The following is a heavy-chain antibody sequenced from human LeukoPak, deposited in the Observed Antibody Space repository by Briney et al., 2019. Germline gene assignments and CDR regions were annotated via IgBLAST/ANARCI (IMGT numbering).Heavy chain of an antibody. D-gene: IGHD3-10*01. CDR1: GLTFSSYA. CDR2: ISGSGGST. CDR3: AKRLGSRPSDTDY. V-gene: IGHV3-23*01. J-gene: IGHJ4*02. Sequence: GGSLRLSCAASGLTFSSYAMSWVRQAPGKGLKWVSAISGSGGSTYYADSVKGRFTISRDDSKNTLYLQMNSLRAEDTAVYYCAKRLGSRPSDTDYWGQGTLVTVSS.